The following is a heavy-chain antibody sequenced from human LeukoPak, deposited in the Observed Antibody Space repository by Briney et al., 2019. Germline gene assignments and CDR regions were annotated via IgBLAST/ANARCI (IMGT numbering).Heavy chain of an antibody. CDR2: IYYSGST. Sequence: SETLSLTRTVSGGSISSYYWSWIRQPPGKGLEWIGYIYYSGSTNYNPSLKSRVTISVDTSKNQFSLKLSSVTAADTAVYYCARSTEYSKPFFDYWGQGTLVTVSS. CDR1: GGSISSYY. V-gene: IGHV4-59*01. J-gene: IGHJ4*02. CDR3: ARSTEYSKPFFDY. D-gene: IGHD2/OR15-2a*01.